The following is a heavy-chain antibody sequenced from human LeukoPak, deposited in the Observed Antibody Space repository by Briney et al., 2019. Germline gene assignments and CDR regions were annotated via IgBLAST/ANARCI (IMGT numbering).Heavy chain of an antibody. V-gene: IGHV1-2*02. Sequence: ASVKVSCKASGYTFTSYGISWVRQAPGQGLEWMGWINPNSGGTNSAQKFQGRVTMTRDTSISTAHMELSRLRSDDTAVYYCARDLYHYDSSGSRGTFDIWGQGTMVTVSS. D-gene: IGHD3-22*01. CDR1: GYTFTSYG. J-gene: IGHJ3*02. CDR2: INPNSGGT. CDR3: ARDLYHYDSSGSRGTFDI.